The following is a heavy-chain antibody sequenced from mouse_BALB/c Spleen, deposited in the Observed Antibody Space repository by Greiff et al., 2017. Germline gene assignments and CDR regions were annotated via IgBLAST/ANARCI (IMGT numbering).Heavy chain of an antibody. D-gene: IGHD1-1*01. J-gene: IGHJ4*01. CDR3: ARLDTTVAYAMDY. CDR1: GYTFTDYA. CDR2: ISTYYGDA. V-gene: IGHV1S137*01. Sequence: VQLQQSGAELVRPGVSVKISCKGSGYTFTDYAMHWVKQSHAKSLEWIGVISTYYGDASYNQKFKGKATMTVDKSSSTAYMELARLTSEDSAIYYCARLDTTVAYAMDYWGQGTSVTVSS.